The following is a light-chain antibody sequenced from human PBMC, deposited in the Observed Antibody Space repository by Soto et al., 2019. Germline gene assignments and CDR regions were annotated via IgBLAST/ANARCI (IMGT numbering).Light chain of an antibody. Sequence: DIQMTQSPSSLSAALGDSVTITCHASQGISNYLAWYQQKPGKVPKLLIYAASTLQSGVPSRFSGSGSGTDFTLTISSLQPEDVATYYCQKYNSAPRAFGPGTKVDIK. J-gene: IGKJ3*01. V-gene: IGKV1-27*01. CDR2: AAS. CDR3: QKYNSAPRA. CDR1: QGISNY.